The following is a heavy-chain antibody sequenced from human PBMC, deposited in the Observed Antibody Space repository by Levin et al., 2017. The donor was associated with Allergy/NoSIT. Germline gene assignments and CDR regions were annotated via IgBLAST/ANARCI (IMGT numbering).Heavy chain of an antibody. Sequence: GGSLRLSCAASGFTFSSYSMNWVRQAPGKGLEWVSSISTSSSYIYYADSVKGRFTISRDNAKNSLYLQMNSLRAEDTAVYYCARERGAGDYASAYWGQGTLVTVSS. V-gene: IGHV3-21*01. J-gene: IGHJ4*02. D-gene: IGHD4-17*01. CDR1: GFTFSSYS. CDR2: ISTSSSYI. CDR3: ARERGAGDYASAY.